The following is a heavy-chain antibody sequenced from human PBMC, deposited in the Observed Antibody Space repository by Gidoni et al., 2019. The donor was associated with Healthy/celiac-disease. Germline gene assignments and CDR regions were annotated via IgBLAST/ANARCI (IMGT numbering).Heavy chain of an antibody. Sequence: EVQLVESGGGLVKPGGSLRLSCAASGFTFSNAWISWVRQAPGQGLEWVCRIKSKTDGGTTDYAAPVKGRFTISRDDSKNTLYLQMNSLKTEDTAVYYCTTYEVVTDYWGQGTLVTVSS. CDR2: IKSKTDGGTT. D-gene: IGHD3-22*01. V-gene: IGHV3-15*01. CDR1: GFTFSNAW. CDR3: TTYEVVTDY. J-gene: IGHJ4*02.